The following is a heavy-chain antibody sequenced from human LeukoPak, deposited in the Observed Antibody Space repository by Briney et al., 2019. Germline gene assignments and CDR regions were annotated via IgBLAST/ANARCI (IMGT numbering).Heavy chain of an antibody. CDR2: IIPILGIA. Sequence: SVKVSCKASGGTFSSYAISWVRQAPGQGLEWMGRIIPILGIANYAQKFQGRVTITADKSTSTAYMELSSLRSEDTAVYYCARDHGANYESGGYFDYWGQGTLVTVSS. D-gene: IGHD3-10*01. CDR1: GGTFSSYA. V-gene: IGHV1-69*04. CDR3: ARDHGANYESGGYFDY. J-gene: IGHJ4*02.